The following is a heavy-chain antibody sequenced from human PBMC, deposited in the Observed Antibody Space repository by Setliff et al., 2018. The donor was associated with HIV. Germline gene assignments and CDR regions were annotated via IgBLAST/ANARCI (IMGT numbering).Heavy chain of an antibody. Sequence: PGGSLRLSCAASVFIFSNYWMHWVRQAPGKGLVWVSRINSDGSSISYADSVKGRFTISRDNAKNTLYLQMTNLRAEDTALYFCAKGEGPTTLAEPFDSWGQGTLVTVSS. J-gene: IGHJ4*02. CDR3: AKGEGPTTLAEPFDS. CDR2: INSDGSSI. CDR1: VFIFSNYW. V-gene: IGHV3-74*01. D-gene: IGHD1-26*01.